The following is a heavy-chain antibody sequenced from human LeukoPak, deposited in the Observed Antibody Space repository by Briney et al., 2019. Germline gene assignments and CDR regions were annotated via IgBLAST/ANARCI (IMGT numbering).Heavy chain of an antibody. Sequence: GASVKASCKVSGNTLTELSLHWVRQAPGKGLEWMGGFDPEDGETIHAQKFQGRVTMTEDTSTDTAYMELSSLRSEDTAVYYCATGTYYYGLNIFNIWGQGTMVTVSS. J-gene: IGHJ3*02. V-gene: IGHV1-24*01. CDR1: GNTLTELS. CDR3: ATGTYYYGLNIFNI. CDR2: FDPEDGET. D-gene: IGHD3-10*01.